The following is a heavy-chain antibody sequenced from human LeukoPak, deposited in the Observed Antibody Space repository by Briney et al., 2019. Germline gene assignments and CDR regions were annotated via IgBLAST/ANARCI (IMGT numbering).Heavy chain of an antibody. D-gene: IGHD3-22*01. Sequence: GGSLRLSCAASGFTFSSYWMMWVRQAPGKGLEWVANIKHDGTDKYYVDSVKGRFTISRDNAKNSLYLQMNTLTAEDTAVYYCARGDYYDSSGYYPDGNWFNPWGQGTLVTVSS. V-gene: IGHV3-7*01. CDR3: ARGDYYDSSGYYPDGNWFNP. CDR2: IKHDGTDK. J-gene: IGHJ5*02. CDR1: GFTFSSYW.